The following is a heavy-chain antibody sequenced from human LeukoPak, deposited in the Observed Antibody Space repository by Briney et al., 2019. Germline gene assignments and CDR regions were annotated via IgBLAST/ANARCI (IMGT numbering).Heavy chain of an antibody. CDR2: FYTGDKT. CDR1: GITLSSEY. J-gene: IGHJ6*01. Sequence: PGGSLRLSCAVSGITLSSEYLGWVRQAPGKGLEWVSVFYTGDKTYYSDSVKGRFTSSRDSSKNTLYLQMTNLSPEDTAVYYCARDLPDIMDVWGQGTTVTVSS. CDR3: ARDLPDIMDV. V-gene: IGHV3-66*01.